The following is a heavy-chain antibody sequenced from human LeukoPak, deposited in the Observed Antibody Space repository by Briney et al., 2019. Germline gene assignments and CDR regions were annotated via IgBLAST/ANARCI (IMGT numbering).Heavy chain of an antibody. Sequence: PGGSLRLSCAASGFTFSSYAMHWVRQAPGKGLEWVAVISYDGSNKYYADSVKGRFTISRDNSKNTLYLQMNSLRAEDTAVYYCARDAGDGDIVVVPAAILDYWGQGTLVTVSS. CDR3: ARDAGDGDIVVVPAAILDY. J-gene: IGHJ4*02. V-gene: IGHV3-30*01. D-gene: IGHD2-2*02. CDR2: ISYDGSNK. CDR1: GFTFSSYA.